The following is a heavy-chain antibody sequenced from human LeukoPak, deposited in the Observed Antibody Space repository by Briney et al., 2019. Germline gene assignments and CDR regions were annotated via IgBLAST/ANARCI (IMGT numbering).Heavy chain of an antibody. V-gene: IGHV1-3*03. CDR2: ISVGRGDS. CDR1: GYTFTGYY. J-gene: IGHJ3*01. Sequence: ASVKVSCKASGYTFTGYYMHWVRQAPGQGLEWMGWISVGRGDSKCSQEFQGRVTLTRDTSATTAYLEVSSLRPEDMAVYYCARERGIRDAFDFWGQGTMVTVSS. D-gene: IGHD1-14*01. CDR3: ARERGIRDAFDF.